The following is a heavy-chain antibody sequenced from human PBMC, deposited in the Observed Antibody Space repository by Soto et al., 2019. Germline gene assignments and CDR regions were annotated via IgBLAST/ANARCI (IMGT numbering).Heavy chain of an antibody. CDR3: ARGPFCGGDCYFGV. CDR2: ISSSGTT. J-gene: IGHJ4*02. CDR1: GGSINNFY. D-gene: IGHD2-21*02. Sequence: SETLSLTCTVTGGSINNFYWAWVRQPAGKGLEWIGRISSSGTTNYNPSLRSRVTMSVDTSTDQFSLELTSVTAADTAVYFCARGPFCGGDCYFGVWGQGTQVTVSS. V-gene: IGHV4-4*07.